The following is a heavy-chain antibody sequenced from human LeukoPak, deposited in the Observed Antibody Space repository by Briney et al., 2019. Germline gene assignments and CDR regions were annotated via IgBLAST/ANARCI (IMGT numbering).Heavy chain of an antibody. CDR2: IQYDGSNK. V-gene: IGHV3-30*02. CDR3: SKDEPLVPFDY. Sequence: GGSLRLSCAAAGFTFSSYGMHWVRQAPGKGLEWMAFIQYDGSNKYYADSVKGRFTISRDNSKNTLYLQMNSLRAEDTAVYYCSKDEPLVPFDYWGQGTLVSVSS. CDR1: GFTFSSYG. D-gene: IGHD6-6*01. J-gene: IGHJ4*02.